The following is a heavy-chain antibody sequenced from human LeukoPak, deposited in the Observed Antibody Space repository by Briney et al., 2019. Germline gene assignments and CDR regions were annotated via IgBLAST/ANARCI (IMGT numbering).Heavy chain of an antibody. Sequence: GASVKVSCKASGYTFTGYYMHWVRQAPGQGLEWMGWINPNSGGTNYAQKFQGRVTMTRDTSISTAYMELSRLRSDDMAVYYCARCRVYSISWCDAFDTWGQGTMVTVSS. CDR1: GYTFTGYY. D-gene: IGHD6-13*01. J-gene: IGHJ3*02. CDR3: ARCRVYSISWCDAFDT. CDR2: INPNSGGT. V-gene: IGHV1-2*02.